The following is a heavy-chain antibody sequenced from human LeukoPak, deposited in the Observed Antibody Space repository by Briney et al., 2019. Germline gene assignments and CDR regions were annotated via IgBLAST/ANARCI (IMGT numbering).Heavy chain of an antibody. D-gene: IGHD6-6*01. CDR1: GFTFSSYA. Sequence: GGSLRLSCAASGFTFSSYAMSWVRQAPGEGLEWVSAISGSGGSTYYADSVKGRFTISRDNSKNTLYLQMNSRRAEDTAVYYCAKDLGACLDRDYSSSQGRAEYWGQGPLVTVSS. CDR3: AKDLGACLDRDYSSSQGRAEY. CDR2: ISGSGGST. V-gene: IGHV3-23*01. J-gene: IGHJ4*02.